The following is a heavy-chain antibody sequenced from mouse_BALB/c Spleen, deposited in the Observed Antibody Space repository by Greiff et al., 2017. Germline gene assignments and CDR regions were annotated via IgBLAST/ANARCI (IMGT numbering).Heavy chain of an antibody. Sequence: VQLQQSGPELMKPGASVKISCKASGYSFTSYYMHWVKQSHGKSLEWIGYIDPFNGGTSYNQKFKGKATLTVDKSSSTAYMHLSSLTSEDSAVYYCAIYYDHGGFAYWGQGTLVTVSA. CDR3: AIYYDHGGFAY. V-gene: IGHV1S135*01. CDR2: IDPFNGGT. J-gene: IGHJ3*01. CDR1: GYSFTSYY. D-gene: IGHD2-4*01.